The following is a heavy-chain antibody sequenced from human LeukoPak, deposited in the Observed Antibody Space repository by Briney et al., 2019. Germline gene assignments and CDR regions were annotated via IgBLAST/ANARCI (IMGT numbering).Heavy chain of an antibody. Sequence: GGSLRLSCAASGFTFSNAWMSWVRQAPGKGLEWVGRIKSKTDGGTTDYAAPVKGRFTISRDDSKNTLYLQINSLKTEDTAVYYCTTDQVATFLPGYWGQGTLVTVSS. CDR2: IKSKTDGGTT. CDR1: GFTFSNAW. J-gene: IGHJ4*02. CDR3: TTDQVATFLPGY. V-gene: IGHV3-15*01. D-gene: IGHD5-12*01.